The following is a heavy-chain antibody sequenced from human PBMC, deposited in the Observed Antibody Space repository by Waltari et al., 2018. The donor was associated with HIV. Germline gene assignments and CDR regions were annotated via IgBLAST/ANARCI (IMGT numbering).Heavy chain of an antibody. CDR3: ARGRRMGVTTYYYYYGMDV. D-gene: IGHD4-4*01. V-gene: IGHV4-34*01. J-gene: IGHJ6*02. CDR2: INHSGST. CDR1: GGSFSGYY. Sequence: QVQLQQWGAGQLKPSETLSLTCAGYGGSFSGYYWSWIRPPPGKALEWIGEINHSGSTNYNPSLKIRVTISVETSKNQFSLKLSSVTAADTAVYYCARGRRMGVTTYYYYYGMDVWGQGTTVTVSS.